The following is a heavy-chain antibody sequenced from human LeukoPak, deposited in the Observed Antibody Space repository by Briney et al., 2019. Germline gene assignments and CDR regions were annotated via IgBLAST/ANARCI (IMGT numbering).Heavy chain of an antibody. CDR2: IHNSGST. CDR1: GGSTSGYY. D-gene: IGHD5-24*01. J-gene: IGHJ4*02. Sequence: SETLSLTCTVSGGSTSGYYWSWIRQPPGKGLEWIGYIHNSGSTKYNPSLKSRITILVDISKNQFSLNLSSVTAADTAVYYCARVRSDGYSDYWGQGTLVTVSS. CDR3: ARVRSDGYSDY. V-gene: IGHV4-59*01.